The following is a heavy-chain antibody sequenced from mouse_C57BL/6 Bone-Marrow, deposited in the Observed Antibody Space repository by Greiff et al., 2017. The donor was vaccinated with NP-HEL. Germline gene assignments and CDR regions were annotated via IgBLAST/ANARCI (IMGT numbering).Heavy chain of an antibody. CDR3: ARGGIPFAY. V-gene: IGHV5-4*01. J-gene: IGHJ3*01. Sequence: EVQRVESGGGLVKPGGSLKLSCAASGFTFSSYAMSWVRQTPEKRLEWVATISDGGSYTYYPDNVKGRFTISRDNAKNNLYLQMSHLKSEDTAMYYCARGGIPFAYWGQGTLVTVSA. CDR2: ISDGGSYT. CDR1: GFTFSSYA.